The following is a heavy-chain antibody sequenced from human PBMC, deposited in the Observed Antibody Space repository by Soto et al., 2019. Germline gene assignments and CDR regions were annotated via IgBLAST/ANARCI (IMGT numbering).Heavy chain of an antibody. J-gene: IGHJ5*02. CDR1: GDPISSSHW. V-gene: IGHV4-4*02. CDR2: IYHSGSI. CDR3: ARGPRITMVRRWFDP. D-gene: IGHD3-10*01. Sequence: SETLSLTCAVSGDPISSSHWWSWVRQTPGKGLEWIGEIYHSGSINYNPSLKSRVTISVDTSKNQFSLKLSSVTAADTAVYYCARGPRITMVRRWFDPWGQGTLVTVSS.